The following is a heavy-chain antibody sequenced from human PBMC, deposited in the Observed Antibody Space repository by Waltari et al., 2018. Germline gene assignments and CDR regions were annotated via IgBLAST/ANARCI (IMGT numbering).Heavy chain of an antibody. CDR2: ISWNSGSI. J-gene: IGHJ3*02. CDR1: GFTFDDYA. V-gene: IGHV3-9*01. Sequence: EVQLVESGGGLVQPGRSLRLSCAASGFTFDDYAMNWVRQAPGKGLGWVSGISWNSGSIGYADSVKGRFTISRDNAKNSLYLQMNSLRAEDTALYYCAKANSDFWSGSPRQANAFDIWGQGTMVTVSS. CDR3: AKANSDFWSGSPRQANAFDI. D-gene: IGHD3-3*01.